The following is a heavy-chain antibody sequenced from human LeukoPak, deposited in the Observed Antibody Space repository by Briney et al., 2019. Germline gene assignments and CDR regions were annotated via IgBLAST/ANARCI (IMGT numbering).Heavy chain of an antibody. Sequence: GASVKVSCKASGYTFTSYYMHWVRQAPGQGFEWMGITNPSGGSTSYAQKFQGRVTMTRDTSTSTVYMELSSLRSEDTAVYYCARGATYYYGSGSYVGDYWGQGTLVTVSS. CDR2: TNPSGGST. J-gene: IGHJ4*02. CDR3: ARGATYYYGSGSYVGDY. CDR1: GYTFTSYY. D-gene: IGHD3-10*01. V-gene: IGHV1-46*01.